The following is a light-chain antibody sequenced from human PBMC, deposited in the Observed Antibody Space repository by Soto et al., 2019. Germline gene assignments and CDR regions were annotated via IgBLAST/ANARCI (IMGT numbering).Light chain of an antibody. CDR1: QSVSGS. CDR2: DTS. CDR3: QQYETYPPT. J-gene: IGKJ1*01. Sequence: DIEITQSPSTLSASVGDRVTITCRASQSVSGSLAWYQQKSGRPPKVLIYDTSTLEDGVPSRFSGSGSGTEFTLTISSLQPDDFETYYCQQYETYPPTFGQGTKVDIK. V-gene: IGKV1-5*01.